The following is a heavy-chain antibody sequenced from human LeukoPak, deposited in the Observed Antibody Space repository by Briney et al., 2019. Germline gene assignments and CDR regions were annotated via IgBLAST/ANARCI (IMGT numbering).Heavy chain of an antibody. CDR1: GFSFSSYA. V-gene: IGHV3-23*01. J-gene: IGHJ4*02. D-gene: IGHD3-10*01. CDR2: ISGSGGST. Sequence: GGSLRLSCVASGFSFSSYAMSWVRPAPGKGLAWVSAISGSGGSTYYADSVKGRFTISRDNSKNTLYLQMNSLRAEDTAVYYCAKERPGYGSGVIDYWGQGSLVTVSS. CDR3: AKERPGYGSGVIDY.